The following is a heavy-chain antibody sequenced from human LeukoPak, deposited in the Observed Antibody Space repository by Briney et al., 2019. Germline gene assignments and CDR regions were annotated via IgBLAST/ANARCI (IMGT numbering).Heavy chain of an antibody. CDR3: ASTLYWWWRQGNDAFDI. Sequence: ASVKVSCKASGYTFTSYAMSWVRQAPGQGLEWMGWINTNTGNPTYAQGFTGRFVFSLDTSVSTAYLQISSLKAEDTAVYYCASTLYWWWRQGNDAFDIWGQGTMVTVSS. V-gene: IGHV7-4-1*02. CDR2: INTNTGNP. J-gene: IGHJ3*02. CDR1: GYTFTSYA. D-gene: IGHD2-21*01.